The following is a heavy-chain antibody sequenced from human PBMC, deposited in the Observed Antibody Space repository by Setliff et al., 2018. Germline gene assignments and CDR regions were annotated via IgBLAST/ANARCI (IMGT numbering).Heavy chain of an antibody. CDR3: ARGTKTMVINYWYFDV. CDR1: GGSFSDYW. J-gene: IGHJ2*01. D-gene: IGHD4-17*01. V-gene: IGHV4-34*01. CDR2: IHHSGST. Sequence: PSETLCLTCAVYGGSFSDYWWSWIRQLPGKGLEWIAEIHHSGSTNFHPSLKSRVAISVDPSKNQFYLNLRSVTAADTAVYFCARGTKTMVINYWYFDVWGRGTPVTVS.